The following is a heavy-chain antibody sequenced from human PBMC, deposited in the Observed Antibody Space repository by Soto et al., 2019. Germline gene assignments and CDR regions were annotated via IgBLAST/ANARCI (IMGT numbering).Heavy chain of an antibody. Sequence: PSQTLSLTCTVSGSSISSGGYYWSCIRQHPGKGLEWIGYIYYSGSTYYNPSLKSRVIISVDTSKNQFSLKLSSVTAADTAVHSCERAARCGGNPFLAAINAFHISGKGTMLT. V-gene: IGHV4-31*03. D-gene: IGHD2-15*01. CDR2: IYYSGST. J-gene: IGHJ3*02. CDR1: GSSISSGGYY. CDR3: ERAARCGGNPFLAAINAFHI.